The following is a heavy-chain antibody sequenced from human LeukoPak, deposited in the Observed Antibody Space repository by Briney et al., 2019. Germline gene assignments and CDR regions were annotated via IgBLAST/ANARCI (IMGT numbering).Heavy chain of an antibody. Sequence: PGGSLRLSCAASGFNFNTSGMHWVRQAPGKGLEWVAVILHDGSNKNYADSVKGRFTISRDNGKNSLYLQMNSLRAEDTAVYYCARDISSTLFYWGQGTLVTVSS. CDR3: ARDISSTLFY. D-gene: IGHD6-13*01. CDR2: ILHDGSNK. CDR1: GFNFNTSG. J-gene: IGHJ4*02. V-gene: IGHV3-33*01.